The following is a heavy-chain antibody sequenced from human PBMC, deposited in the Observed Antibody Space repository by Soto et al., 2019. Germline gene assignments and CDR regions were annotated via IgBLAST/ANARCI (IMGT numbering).Heavy chain of an antibody. Sequence: EVQLVESGGGLVQPGRSLRLSCAASGFTFDDYAMHWVRQAPGKGLEWVSGISWNSGSIGYADSVKGRFTISRDNAKNFLYLKISSLRDEDTALYYCAKDRRGYYPPGWYFDLWGRGTLVTVSS. V-gene: IGHV3-9*01. CDR3: AKDRRGYYPPGWYFDL. CDR1: GFTFDDYA. CDR2: ISWNSGSI. J-gene: IGHJ2*01. D-gene: IGHD3-10*01.